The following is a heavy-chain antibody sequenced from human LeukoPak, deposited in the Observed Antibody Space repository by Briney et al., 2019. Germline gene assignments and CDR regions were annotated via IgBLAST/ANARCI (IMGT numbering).Heavy chain of an antibody. Sequence: PGGSLRLSCAASELTFSTYAMSWVRQAPGKGLEWVSVISGGGGSTYYADSVKGRFTISRDNSKNTLYLQMNSLRAEDTAVYYCARDLRYGMDVWGQGTTVTVSS. CDR1: ELTFSTYA. CDR3: ARDLRYGMDV. CDR2: ISGGGGST. V-gene: IGHV3-23*01. J-gene: IGHJ6*02.